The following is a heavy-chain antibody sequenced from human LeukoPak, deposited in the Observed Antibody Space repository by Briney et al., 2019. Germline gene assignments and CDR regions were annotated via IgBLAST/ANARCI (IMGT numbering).Heavy chain of an antibody. D-gene: IGHD6-19*01. Sequence: SQTLSLTCTVSGGSISSGDYYWSWIRQPPGKGLEWIGYIYYSGSTYYNPSLKSRVTISVDTSKNQFSLKLSSVTAADTAVYYCTRALAVASTAFDYWGQGTLVTVSS. CDR3: TRALAVASTAFDY. CDR1: GGSISSGDYY. CDR2: IYYSGST. V-gene: IGHV4-30-4*01. J-gene: IGHJ4*02.